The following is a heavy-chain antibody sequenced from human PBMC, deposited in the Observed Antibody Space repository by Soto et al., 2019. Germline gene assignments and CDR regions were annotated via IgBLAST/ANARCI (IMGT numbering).Heavy chain of an antibody. CDR1: GGSISRGGYY. V-gene: IGHV4-31*03. J-gene: IGHJ4*02. D-gene: IGHD2-15*01. CDR3: ASLAVAAIDY. Sequence: LSLTCTVSGGSISRGGYYSSWIRQHPGKGLEWIGYIYYSGSTYYNPSLKSRVTISVDTSKNQFSLKLSSVTAADTAVYYCASLAVAAIDYWGQGTLVTVSS. CDR2: IYYSGST.